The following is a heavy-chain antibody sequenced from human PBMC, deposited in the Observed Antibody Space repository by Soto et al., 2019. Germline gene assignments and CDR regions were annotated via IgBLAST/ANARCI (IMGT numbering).Heavy chain of an antibody. CDR2: ISWDGGST. D-gene: IGHD3-22*01. Sequence: VGSLRLSCAASGFTFDDYTMHWVRQAPGKGLEWVSLISWDGGSTYYADSVKGRFTISRDNSKNSLYLQMNSLRTEDTALYYCAKDLTSGYDYFDYWGQGTLVTVSS. V-gene: IGHV3-43*01. J-gene: IGHJ4*02. CDR1: GFTFDDYT. CDR3: AKDLTSGYDYFDY.